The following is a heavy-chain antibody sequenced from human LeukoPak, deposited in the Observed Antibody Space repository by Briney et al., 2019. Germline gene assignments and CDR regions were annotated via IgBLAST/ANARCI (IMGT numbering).Heavy chain of an antibody. V-gene: IGHV3-30*02. D-gene: IGHD6-19*01. CDR2: IRSDGSNK. J-gene: IGHJ4*02. CDR1: GFTFSSYG. CDR3: ARGIAVAGTNYFDY. Sequence: SGGSLRLSCAASGFTFSSYGMHWVRQAPGKGLEWVAFIRSDGSNKYYADSVKGRFTISRDNSKNTLYLQMNSLRAEDTAVYYCARGIAVAGTNYFDYWGQGTLVTVSS.